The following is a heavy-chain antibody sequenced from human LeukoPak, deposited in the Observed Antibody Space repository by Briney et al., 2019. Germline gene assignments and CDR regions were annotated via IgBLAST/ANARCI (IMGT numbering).Heavy chain of an antibody. D-gene: IGHD3-9*01. CDR1: GGSISSDSYY. J-gene: IGHJ4*02. CDR3: ARGRRAGYDILTGYPAFFDY. Sequence: SETLSLTCIVSGGSISSDSYYWAWIRQPPGKGLQWIGSLYYRGSAYYDSSLKSRVTISGDTSQNQFFPKLSSVTAADTAVYYCARGRRAGYDILTGYPAFFDYWGQGTLVTVSS. V-gene: IGHV4-39*02. CDR2: LYYRGSA.